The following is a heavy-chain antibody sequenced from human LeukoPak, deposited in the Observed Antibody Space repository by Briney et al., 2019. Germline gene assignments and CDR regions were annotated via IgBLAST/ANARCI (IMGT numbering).Heavy chain of an antibody. D-gene: IGHD6-19*01. V-gene: IGHV4-61*02. CDR2: IYTSGST. CDR1: GGSISSGSYY. Sequence: SETLSLACTVSGGSISSGSYYWSWIRQPAGKGLEWIGRIYTSGSTTYSPSLESRVTISVDTSKNQFSLKLSSVTAADTAVFYCARGAAVAVDWWGQGTLVPVSS. J-gene: IGHJ4*02. CDR3: ARGAAVAVDW.